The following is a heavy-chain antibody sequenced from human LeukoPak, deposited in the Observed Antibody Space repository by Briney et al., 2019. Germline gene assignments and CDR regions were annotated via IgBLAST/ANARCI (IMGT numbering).Heavy chain of an antibody. CDR1: GYTFTSYY. CDR2: INPSGGST. J-gene: IGHJ6*04. Sequence: ASVKVSCKASGYTFTSYYMHWVRQAPGQGLGWMGIINPSGGSTSYAQKFQGRVTMTRDTSTSTVYMELSSLRSEDTAVYYCAREDNCSSTSCYYGMDVWGKGTTVTVSS. V-gene: IGHV1-46*01. CDR3: AREDNCSSTSCYYGMDV. D-gene: IGHD2-2*01.